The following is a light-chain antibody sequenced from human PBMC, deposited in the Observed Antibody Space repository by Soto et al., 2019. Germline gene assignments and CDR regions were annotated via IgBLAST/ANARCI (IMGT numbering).Light chain of an antibody. CDR1: SGHSSFD. CDR2: VSSDGSH. CDR3: QTWGTGIVV. Sequence: QSVLTQSPSASASLGASVKLTCTLSSGHSSFDIAWHQQQPEKGPRFLMKVSSDGSHNKGDGIPDRFSGSSSGAERYLTISSLQSEDEADYYCQTWGTGIVVFGGGTQLTVL. J-gene: IGLJ2*01. V-gene: IGLV4-69*01.